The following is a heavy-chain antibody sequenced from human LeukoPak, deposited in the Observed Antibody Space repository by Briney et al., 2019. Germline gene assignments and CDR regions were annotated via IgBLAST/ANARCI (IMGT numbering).Heavy chain of an antibody. CDR1: GFTFSAYS. J-gene: IGHJ4*02. Sequence: GGSLRLSSAASGFTFSAYSMNWVRQAPGKGLEWVSYISSRNDTIYYADSVKGRFTVSRDNAKRSVYLQMNRLRAEDTGVYYCARVIEFEMTPDFWGQGTLVTVSS. CDR3: ARVIEFEMTPDF. CDR2: ISSRNDTI. V-gene: IGHV3-48*01. D-gene: IGHD2-21*01.